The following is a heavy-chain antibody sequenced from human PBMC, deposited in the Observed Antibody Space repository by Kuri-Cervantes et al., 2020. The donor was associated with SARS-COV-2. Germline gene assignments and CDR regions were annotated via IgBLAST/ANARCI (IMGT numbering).Heavy chain of an antibody. D-gene: IGHD4-17*01. Sequence: KVSCKGSGYSFTSYWIGWVRQMPGKGLEWMGIIYPGDSDTRYSPSFQGQVTISADKSISTAYLQWSSLKASDTAMYYCARPPDYGDYWFDPWGQGTLVTVSS. J-gene: IGHJ5*02. CDR1: GYSFTSYW. CDR2: IYPGDSDT. CDR3: ARPPDYGDYWFDP. V-gene: IGHV5-51*01.